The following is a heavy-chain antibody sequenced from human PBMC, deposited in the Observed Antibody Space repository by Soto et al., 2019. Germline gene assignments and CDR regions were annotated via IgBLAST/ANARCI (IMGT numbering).Heavy chain of an antibody. V-gene: IGHV1-2*04. CDR1: GYTLTGYY. Sequence: ASVKVSCKASGYTLTGYYMHWVRQAPGQGLEWMGWINPNGGGTNYAQKFQGWVTMTRDTSISTAYMELSRLRSDDTAVYYCARDRGRDGYNFHYYYYYGMDVWGQGTTVTVSS. CDR3: ARDRGRDGYNFHYYYYYGMDV. D-gene: IGHD5-12*01. J-gene: IGHJ6*02. CDR2: INPNGGGT.